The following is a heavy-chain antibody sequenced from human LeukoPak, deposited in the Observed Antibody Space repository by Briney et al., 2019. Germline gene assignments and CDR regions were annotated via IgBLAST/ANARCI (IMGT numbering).Heavy chain of an antibody. D-gene: IGHD3-3*01. J-gene: IGHJ6*03. CDR2: IYYSGST. Sequence: SETLSLTXTVSGGPISSSSYYWGWIRQPPGKGLEWIGSIYYSGSTYYNPSLKSRVTISVDTSKNQFSLKLSSVTAADTAVYYCARSVTFGVVIIDYYYMDVWGKGTTVTVSS. V-gene: IGHV4-39*01. CDR1: GGPISSSSYY. CDR3: ARSVTFGVVIIDYYYMDV.